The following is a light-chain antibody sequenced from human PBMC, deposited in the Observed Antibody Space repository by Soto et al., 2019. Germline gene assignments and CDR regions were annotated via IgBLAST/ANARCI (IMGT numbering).Light chain of an antibody. V-gene: IGLV2-14*01. CDR2: EVS. J-gene: IGLJ1*01. CDR3: SSYTTNNTRV. CDR1: SSDIGGFYY. Sequence: QSVLTQPASVSWSPGQSITISCTGTSSDIGGFYYVSWYQHHPGKGPKLMIYEVSYRPSGISDRFSGSKSGNTASLTISGLQPEDDADYYCSSYTTNNTRVFGTGTKVTIL.